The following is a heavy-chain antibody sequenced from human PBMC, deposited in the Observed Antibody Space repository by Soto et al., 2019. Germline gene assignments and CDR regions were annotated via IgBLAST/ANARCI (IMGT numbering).Heavy chain of an antibody. Sequence: GASVKVSCKASGGTFSSYAISWVRQAPGQGLEWMGGIIPIFGTANYAQKFQGRVTITADESTSTAYMELSSLRSEDTAVYYCARDIIRRFLEWRRGDNWFDPWGQGTLVTVSS. CDR3: ARDIIRRFLEWRRGDNWFDP. CDR1: GGTFSSYA. D-gene: IGHD3-3*01. V-gene: IGHV1-69*13. CDR2: IIPIFGTA. J-gene: IGHJ5*02.